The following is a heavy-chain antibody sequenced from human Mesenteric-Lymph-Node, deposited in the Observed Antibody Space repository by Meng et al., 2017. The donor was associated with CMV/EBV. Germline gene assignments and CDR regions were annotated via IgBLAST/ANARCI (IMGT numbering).Heavy chain of an antibody. CDR2: IITVDGTT. CDR1: TFNNYA. CDR3: ATPIRYYASWGGYPPFDF. Sequence: TFNNYAMSWVRQAPGQGREWMGGIITVDGTTKYAENFRDRVTITADKSTTTAYMELSSLRSEDTALYYCATPIRYYASWGGYPPFDFWGQGTLVTVSS. D-gene: IGHD3-3*01. J-gene: IGHJ4*02. V-gene: IGHV1-69*06.